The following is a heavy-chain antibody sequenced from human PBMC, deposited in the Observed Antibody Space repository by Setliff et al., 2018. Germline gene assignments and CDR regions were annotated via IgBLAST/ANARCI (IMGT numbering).Heavy chain of an antibody. Sequence: ASVKVSCKASGYTSTSYYVHWVRQAPGQGLEWMGMINPSGGSTFYAQNFQGGVTMTRDTSTSTVYMELSSLRSDDTAVHYCARASAKYEGGAFDIWGQGTMVTVSS. CDR1: GYTSTSYY. J-gene: IGHJ3*02. V-gene: IGHV1-46*01. CDR2: INPSGGST. CDR3: ARASAKYEGGAFDI. D-gene: IGHD1-26*01.